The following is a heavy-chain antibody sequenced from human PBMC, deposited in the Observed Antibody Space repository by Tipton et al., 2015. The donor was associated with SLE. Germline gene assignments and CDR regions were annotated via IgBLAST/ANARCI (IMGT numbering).Heavy chain of an antibody. J-gene: IGHJ1*01. CDR2: IYYSGRT. CDR1: GGSISSSSYY. D-gene: IGHD3-3*01. Sequence: TLSLTCTVSGGSISSSSYYWGWIRQPQGKGLEWIGSIYYSGRTYYNPSLKSRVTISVDTSKNQFSLKLSSVTAADTAVYYCARSPTIFGVVEYFQHWGQGTLVTVSS. CDR3: ARSPTIFGVVEYFQH. V-gene: IGHV4-39*01.